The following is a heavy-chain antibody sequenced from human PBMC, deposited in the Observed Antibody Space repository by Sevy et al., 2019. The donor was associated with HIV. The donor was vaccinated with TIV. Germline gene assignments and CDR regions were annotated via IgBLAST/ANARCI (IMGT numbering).Heavy chain of an antibody. V-gene: IGHV3-15*01. CDR2: IKRKTDGGKT. CDR3: TKGRTLGYGYGLLYYYYGMDV. CDR1: GFTFSNAW. Sequence: GGSLRLSCAASGFTFSNAWMSWVRQAPGKGLEWVGRIKRKTDGGKTEYAAPGKGRFTNSRDDSKNTLYLQMNSLKTEDTAGYYCTKGRTLGYGYGLLYYYYGMDVWGQGTTVTVSS. D-gene: IGHD5-18*01. J-gene: IGHJ6*02.